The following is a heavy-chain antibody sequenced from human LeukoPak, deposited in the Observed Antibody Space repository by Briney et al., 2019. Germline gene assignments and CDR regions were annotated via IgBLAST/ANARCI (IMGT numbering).Heavy chain of an antibody. CDR2: INHSGST. CDR3: ARGTMIVVVIFRAGYYLDY. D-gene: IGHD3-22*01. J-gene: IGHJ4*02. Sequence: PSETLSLTCAVYGGSFSGYYWSWIRQPPGKGLEWIGEINHSGSTNYNPSLKSRVTISVDTSKNQFSLKLSSVTAADTAVYYCARGTMIVVVIFRAGYYLDYWGQGTLVTVSS. V-gene: IGHV4-34*01. CDR1: GGSFSGYY.